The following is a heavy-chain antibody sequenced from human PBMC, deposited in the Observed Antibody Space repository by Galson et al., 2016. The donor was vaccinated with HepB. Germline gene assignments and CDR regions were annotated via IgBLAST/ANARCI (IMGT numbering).Heavy chain of an antibody. CDR1: GFSFSSHP. CDR2: ISYDGSNK. D-gene: IGHD2-2*01. V-gene: IGHV3-30*04. J-gene: IGHJ3*02. CDR3: ARDNGIEGVPAATLGSFDI. Sequence: SLRLSCAASGFSFSSHPMHWVRQAPGRGLEWVAVISYDGSNKYYADSVKGRFTVSRDNSKNTLYLQMNSLRPEDTAMYYCARDNGIEGVPAATLGSFDIWGQGTMVTLSS.